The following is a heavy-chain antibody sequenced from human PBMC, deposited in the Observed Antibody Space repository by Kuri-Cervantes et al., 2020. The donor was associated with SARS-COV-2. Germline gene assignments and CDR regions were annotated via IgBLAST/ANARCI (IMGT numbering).Heavy chain of an antibody. D-gene: IGHD3-10*02. CDR2: INVNDGDT. V-gene: IGHV1-18*01. J-gene: IGHJ6*02. CDR3: AREFHLFLDV. Sequence: ASVKVSCKASGYSFTAYSYAWVRQAPGQGPEWIGWINVNDGDTSYARKVQGRVTMTTDTSTTTVYMDLRSLRSDDTAVYYCAREFHLFLDVWGQGTTVTVSS. CDR1: GYSFTAYS.